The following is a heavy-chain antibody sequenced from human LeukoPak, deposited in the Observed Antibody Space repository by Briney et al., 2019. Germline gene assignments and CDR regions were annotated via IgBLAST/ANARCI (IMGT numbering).Heavy chain of an antibody. CDR3: ARQVMGDSSGYSGFDY. D-gene: IGHD3-22*01. CDR2: IYPGDSDT. J-gene: IGHJ4*02. Sequence: GESLKISCKGSGYSFTSYWIGWVRQMPGKGLEWMGIIYPGDSDTRYSPSFQGQGTISADKSISTAYLQWSSLKASDTAMYYCARQVMGDSSGYSGFDYWGQGTLVTVSS. V-gene: IGHV5-51*01. CDR1: GYSFTSYW.